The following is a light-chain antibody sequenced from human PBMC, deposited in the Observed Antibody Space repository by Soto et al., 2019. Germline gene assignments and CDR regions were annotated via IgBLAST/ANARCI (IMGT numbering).Light chain of an antibody. CDR1: QGLNNF. CDR3: QQRSNWT. CDR2: DAS. J-gene: IGKJ1*01. V-gene: IGKV3-11*01. Sequence: ALTQSPVTLSLSPGDRATLSCRASQGLNNFLAWYEPKPGQTPRPLIXDASKRATGIPGRFSGSGSGTDFTLTISSLELEEFAVYYCQQRSNWTFGQGTKVDIK.